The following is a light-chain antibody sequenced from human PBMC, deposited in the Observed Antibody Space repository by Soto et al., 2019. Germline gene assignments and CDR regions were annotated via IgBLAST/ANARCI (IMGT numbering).Light chain of an antibody. V-gene: IGLV2-8*01. CDR1: SSDVGGYNY. J-gene: IGLJ2*01. CDR3: SSYAPNNLAL. CDR2: EVS. Sequence: QSALTQPPSAFGSPGQSVTISCTGTSSDVGGYNYVSWYQQYPGKAPKVLIYEVSKRPSGVPDRFSGSKYGNTASLTVSGLQAEDEADYYCSSYAPNNLALFGGGTKLTVL.